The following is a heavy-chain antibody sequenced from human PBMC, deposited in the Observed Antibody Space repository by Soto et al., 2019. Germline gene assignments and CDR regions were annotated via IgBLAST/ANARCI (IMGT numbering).Heavy chain of an antibody. J-gene: IGHJ4*02. Sequence: GGSLRLSCAASGFTFSSYAMSWVRQAPGKGLECVSTISGSGGTTYYADSVKGRFTISRDNSKNTLYLQMNSLRAEDTAVYYCAKVRSTKIFDVVSLFDYWGQGTLVTVSS. CDR2: ISGSGGTT. V-gene: IGHV3-23*01. CDR1: GFTFSSYA. CDR3: AKVRSTKIFDVVSLFDY. D-gene: IGHD3-3*01.